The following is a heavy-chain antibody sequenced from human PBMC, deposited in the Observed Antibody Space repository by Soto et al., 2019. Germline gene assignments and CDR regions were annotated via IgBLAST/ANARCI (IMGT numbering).Heavy chain of an antibody. Sequence: PSETLSLTCTISGASISSYYWSWVRQPPGRGLEWIGYIYNSGSTNHNPSLKSRVTISVDTSKNQFSLKLSSVTAADTVVYYCASYYFGSGSYLAHWGQGLLVTVSS. CDR3: ASYYFGSGSYLAH. V-gene: IGHV4-59*01. J-gene: IGHJ4*02. CDR1: GASISSYY. CDR2: IYNSGST. D-gene: IGHD3-10*01.